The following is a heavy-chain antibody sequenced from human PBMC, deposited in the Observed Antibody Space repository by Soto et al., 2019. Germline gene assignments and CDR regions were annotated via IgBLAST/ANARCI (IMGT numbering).Heavy chain of an antibody. CDR2: INHSGST. V-gene: IGHV4-34*01. J-gene: IGHJ5*02. CDR1: GGSFSGYY. Sequence: QVQLQQWGAGLLKPSETLSLTCAVYGGSFSGYYWSWIRQPPGKGLEWIGEINHSGSTNYNPSLKRRVTISVDTSKNQFSLKLSSVTAADTAVYYCARGRIFCSGGSCYNWFDPWGQGTLVTVSS. CDR3: ARGRIFCSGGSCYNWFDP. D-gene: IGHD2-15*01.